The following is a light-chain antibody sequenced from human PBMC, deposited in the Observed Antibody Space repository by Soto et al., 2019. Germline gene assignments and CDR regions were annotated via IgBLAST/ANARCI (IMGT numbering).Light chain of an antibody. CDR3: QQSYSTPRT. J-gene: IGKJ4*01. CDR2: AAS. V-gene: IGKV1-39*01. Sequence: DIQMTQSPSSLSASVGDRVTITCRASQSISSYLNWYQQKPGKAPKLLIYAASSLQSGVPSRFSGSGSGTDFTLTISSLQPEDFATYYCQQSYSTPRTFGGGTK. CDR1: QSISSY.